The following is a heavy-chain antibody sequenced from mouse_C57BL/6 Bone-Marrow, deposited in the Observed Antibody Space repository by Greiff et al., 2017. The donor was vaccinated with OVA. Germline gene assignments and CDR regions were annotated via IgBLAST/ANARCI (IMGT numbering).Heavy chain of an antibody. V-gene: IGHV14-4*01. Sequence: VQLQQSGAELVRPGASVKLSCTASGFNIKDDYMHWVKQRPEQGLEWIGWIDPENGDTEYASKFQGKATITADTSSNTAYLQLSSLTSEDTAVYYCTTCYYGSSPYFDYWGQGTTLSVSS. CDR3: TTCYYGSSPYFDY. CDR2: IDPENGDT. CDR1: GFNIKDDY. D-gene: IGHD1-1*01. J-gene: IGHJ2*01.